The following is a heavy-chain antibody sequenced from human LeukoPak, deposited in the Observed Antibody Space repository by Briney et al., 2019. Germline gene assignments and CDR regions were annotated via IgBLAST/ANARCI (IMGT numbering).Heavy chain of an antibody. CDR3: ARAPGDY. J-gene: IGHJ4*02. CDR1: GYTFTSYD. V-gene: IGHV1-18*01. CDR2: MNPNSGNT. Sequence: ASVKVSCKASGYTFTSYDINWVRQATGQGLEWMGWMNPNSGNTNYAQKLQGRVTMTTDTSTSTAYMELRSLRSDDTAVYYCARAPGDYWGQGTLVTVSS.